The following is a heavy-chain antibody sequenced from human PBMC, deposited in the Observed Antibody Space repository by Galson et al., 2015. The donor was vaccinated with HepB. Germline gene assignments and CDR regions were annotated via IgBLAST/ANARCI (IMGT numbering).Heavy chain of an antibody. J-gene: IGHJ5*02. Sequence: TLSLTCAVSGGSISRGGYSWSWIRQPPGKGLEWIGYIYHSGSTYYNPSLKSRVAISVDRSKNQFSLKLTSVTAADTAVYYCARDRSYQYGSGSGLDPWGQGTLVTVSS. CDR3: ARDRSYQYGSGSGLDP. CDR1: GGSISRGGYS. D-gene: IGHD3-10*01. V-gene: IGHV4-30-2*01. CDR2: IYHSGST.